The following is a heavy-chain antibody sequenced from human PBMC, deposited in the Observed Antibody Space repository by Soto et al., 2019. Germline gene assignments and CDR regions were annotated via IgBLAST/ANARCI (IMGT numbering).Heavy chain of an antibody. Sequence: SVKVSCKASGGTFSSYAISWVQQAPGQGLEWMGGIIPIFGTANYAQKFQGRVTITADESTSTAYMELSSLRSEDTAVYYCARAGVGGDYNYGMAVWGQGTRVTVSS. J-gene: IGHJ6*02. CDR2: IIPIFGTA. CDR1: GGTFSSYA. V-gene: IGHV1-69*13. CDR3: ARAGVGGDYNYGMAV. D-gene: IGHD2-8*01.